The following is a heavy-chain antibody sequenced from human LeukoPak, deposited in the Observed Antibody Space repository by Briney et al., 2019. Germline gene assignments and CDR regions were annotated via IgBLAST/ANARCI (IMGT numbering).Heavy chain of an antibody. D-gene: IGHD6-19*01. J-gene: IGHJ4*02. CDR2: INSDGSST. V-gene: IGHV3-74*01. Sequence: GGSLRLSCAASGFTFSSYAMSWVRQAPGKGLVWVSRINSDGSSTSYADSVKGRFTISRDNAKNTLYLQMNSLRAEDTAVYYCARPSSGWDRFDYWGQGTLVTVSS. CDR1: GFTFSSYA. CDR3: ARPSSGWDRFDY.